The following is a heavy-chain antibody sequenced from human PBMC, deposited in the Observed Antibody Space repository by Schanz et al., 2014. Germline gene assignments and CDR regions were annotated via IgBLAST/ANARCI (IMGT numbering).Heavy chain of an antibody. CDR3: ARGPSTGAFDI. J-gene: IGHJ3*02. Sequence: QGQLVQSGAEVKKPGASVKVSCKASGYTFTSYYMHWVRQAPGQGLEWMGIINPSVGNTNYAQKFRGRVTMTRDTSTSTVYMELSSLRSEDTAVYFCARGPSTGAFDIWGQGTMVTVSS. V-gene: IGHV1-46*03. CDR1: GYTFTSYY. CDR2: INPSVGNT.